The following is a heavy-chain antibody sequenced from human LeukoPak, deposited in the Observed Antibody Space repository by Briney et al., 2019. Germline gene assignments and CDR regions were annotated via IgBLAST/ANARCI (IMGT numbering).Heavy chain of an antibody. V-gene: IGHV1-69*04. CDR3: ARDSRTTDYYYYGMDV. Sequence: SVKVSCKASRGTFSSYAISWVRQAPGQGLEWMGRIIPIFGIANYAQKFQGRVTITADKSTSTAYMELSSLRSEDTAVYYCARDSRTTDYYYYGMDVWGQGTTVTVSS. CDR2: IIPIFGIA. J-gene: IGHJ6*02. CDR1: RGTFSSYA. D-gene: IGHD1-1*01.